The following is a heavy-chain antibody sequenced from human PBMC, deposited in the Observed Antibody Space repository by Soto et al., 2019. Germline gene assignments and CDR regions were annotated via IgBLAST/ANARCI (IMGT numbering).Heavy chain of an antibody. CDR2: IYYSGST. J-gene: IGHJ5*02. CDR1: GGSISSGGYY. V-gene: IGHV4-31*03. CDR3: ARDFKNYYDSSGLQGFDT. D-gene: IGHD3-22*01. Sequence: SSETLSLTCTVSGGSISSGGYYWSWTRQHPGNGLEWVGYIYYSGSTYYNPSLKSRVTISVDTSKTQFSLKLSSVTAADTAVYYCARDFKNYYDSSGLQGFDTWGQGTLVTVYS.